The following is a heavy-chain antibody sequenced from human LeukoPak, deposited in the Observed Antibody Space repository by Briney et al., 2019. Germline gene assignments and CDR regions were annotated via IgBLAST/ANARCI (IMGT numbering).Heavy chain of an antibody. CDR1: GFTFSSYA. CDR3: AKGTGGSTSNPFDS. V-gene: IGHV3-23*01. J-gene: IGHJ4*02. Sequence: GGSLRLSCAASGFTFSSYAMSWVRQAPGKGLEWVSSVSDSGVRTDYADSLKGRFSISRDNSKGTLYLQMNSLRAEDTAVYYCAKGTGGSTSNPFDSWGQGTLVTVSS. D-gene: IGHD2-2*01. CDR2: VSDSGVRT.